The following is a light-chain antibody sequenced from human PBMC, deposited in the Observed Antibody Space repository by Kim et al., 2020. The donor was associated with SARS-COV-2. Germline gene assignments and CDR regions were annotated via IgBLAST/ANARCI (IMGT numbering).Light chain of an antibody. J-gene: IGKJ4*01. Sequence: EILLTQSPGTLSLSPGERATLSCRASQSVTSNYLAWYQQKPGQAPRLLIYGASSRATGIADRFSGSGSGTDFTLTISRLEPEDFAVYYCQQYATSPALTFGGGTKVDI. CDR2: GAS. V-gene: IGKV3-20*01. CDR1: QSVTSNY. CDR3: QQYATSPALT.